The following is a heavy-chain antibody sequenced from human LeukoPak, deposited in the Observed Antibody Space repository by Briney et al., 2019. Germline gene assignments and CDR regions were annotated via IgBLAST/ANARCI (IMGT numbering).Heavy chain of an antibody. J-gene: IGHJ6*03. CDR3: AREGNDFWRETRYYYYYMYV. D-gene: IGHD3-3*01. V-gene: IGHV1-69*05. Sequence: SVKVSCKASGGTFSSYAISWVRQAPGQGLEWMGGIIPIFGTTNYAQKFQGRVTITTDASTSTAYMELSSLRSEDTAVYYCAREGNDFWRETRYYYYYMYVWGKGTTVTASS. CDR2: IIPIFGTT. CDR1: GGTFSSYA.